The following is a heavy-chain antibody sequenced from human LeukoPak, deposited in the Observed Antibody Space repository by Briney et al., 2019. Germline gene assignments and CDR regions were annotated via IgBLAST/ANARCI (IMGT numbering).Heavy chain of an antibody. D-gene: IGHD3-10*01. V-gene: IGHV3-74*01. CDR1: RFSFSNYW. J-gene: IGHJ4*02. Sequence: GGSLRLSCAASRFSFSNYWVHWVRQAPGKGLVWVSRVKSDGSNPSYADSVKGRFTISGDNAENMLYLQMNTLGAEDTAVYYCARDIVSGSGSLDYWGQGTLVTVSS. CDR3: ARDIVSGSGSLDY. CDR2: VKSDGSNP.